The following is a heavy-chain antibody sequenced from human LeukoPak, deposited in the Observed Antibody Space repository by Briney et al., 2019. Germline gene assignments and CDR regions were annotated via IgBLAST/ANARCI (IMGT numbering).Heavy chain of an antibody. CDR1: GDSISNHY. V-gene: IGHV4-59*11. Sequence: SETLSLTCTVSGDSISNHYWSWIRQPPGKGRVWLGYIFYSGNTHYNHSLKSRVTMSVDKSKNQFSLRLSSVTPADTAVYYCARDRGEGIVGTFDYWGQGTLVTVSS. J-gene: IGHJ4*02. CDR2: IFYSGNT. D-gene: IGHD1-26*01. CDR3: ARDRGEGIVGTFDY.